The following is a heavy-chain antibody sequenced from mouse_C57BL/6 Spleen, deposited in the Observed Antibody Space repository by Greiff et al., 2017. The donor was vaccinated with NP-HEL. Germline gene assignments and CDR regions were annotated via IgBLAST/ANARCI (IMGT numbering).Heavy chain of an antibody. Sequence: QVQLQQPGAELVKPGASVKMSCKASGYTFTSYWITWVKQRPGQGLEWIGDIYPGSGSTNYNEKFKSKATLTVDTSSSTAYMQLSSLTSEDSAVYYCARGVYYEYYCDYWGQGTTLTVAS. J-gene: IGHJ2*01. CDR3: ARGVYYEYYCDY. CDR1: GYTFTSYW. CDR2: IYPGSGST. D-gene: IGHD2-4*01. V-gene: IGHV1-55*01.